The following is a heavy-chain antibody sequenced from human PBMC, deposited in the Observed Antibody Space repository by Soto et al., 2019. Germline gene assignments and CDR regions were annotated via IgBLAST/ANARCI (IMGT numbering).Heavy chain of an antibody. D-gene: IGHD1-26*01. CDR1: GFTFSSHG. CDR2: IWYDGSNK. J-gene: IGHJ4*02. CDR3: ARWSTDKVLDY. Sequence: QVQLVESGGGVVQPGRSLRVSCAASGFTFSSHGMHWVRQAPGKGLEWVAVIWYDGSNKYYGESVKGRFIISRDNSKNTVALQMNSLRAEDTAIYYCARWSTDKVLDYLGQGTLVTVSS. V-gene: IGHV3-33*01.